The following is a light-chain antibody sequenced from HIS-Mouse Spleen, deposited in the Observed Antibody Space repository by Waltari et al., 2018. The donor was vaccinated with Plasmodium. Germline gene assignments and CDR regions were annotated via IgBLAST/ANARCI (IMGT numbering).Light chain of an antibody. CDR1: QRVSSSY. J-gene: IGKJ5*01. CDR3: QQYGSSPIT. CDR2: GAS. V-gene: IGKV3-20*01. Sequence: EIVLTQSPCTLSLSPGERATLSCRASQRVSSSYLAWYQQKPGQAPRLLILGASSRDTGIPDRFSGSGSGTDFTLTISRLEPEDFAVYYCQQYGSSPITFGQGTRLEIK.